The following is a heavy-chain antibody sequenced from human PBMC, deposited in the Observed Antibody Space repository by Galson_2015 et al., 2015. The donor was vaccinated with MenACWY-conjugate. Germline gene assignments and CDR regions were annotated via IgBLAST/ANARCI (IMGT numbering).Heavy chain of an antibody. Sequence: SLRLSCAASGFTFSSYSMNWVRQAPGKGLEWVSYISSSSSTIYYADSVKGRFTISRDNAKNSLYLQMNSLRAEDTAVYYYARDPGERDTAMTDAFDIWGQGTMVTVSS. V-gene: IGHV3-48*01. J-gene: IGHJ3*02. CDR3: ARDPGERDTAMTDAFDI. CDR1: GFTFSSYS. CDR2: ISSSSSTI. D-gene: IGHD5-18*01.